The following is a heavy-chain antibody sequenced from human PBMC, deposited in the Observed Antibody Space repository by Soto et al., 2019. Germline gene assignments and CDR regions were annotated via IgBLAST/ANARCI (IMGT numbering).Heavy chain of an antibody. D-gene: IGHD3-10*01. J-gene: IGHJ4*02. V-gene: IGHV4-59*08. CDR2: IYYSGST. Sequence: SETLSLTCTVSGGSISSYYWSWIRQPPGKGLEWIGYIYYSGSTNYNPSLKSRVTISVDTSKNQFSLKLSSVTAADTAVYYCARTYGSGSYSIFDFWGQGTLVTVSS. CDR1: GGSISSYY. CDR3: ARTYGSGSYSIFDF.